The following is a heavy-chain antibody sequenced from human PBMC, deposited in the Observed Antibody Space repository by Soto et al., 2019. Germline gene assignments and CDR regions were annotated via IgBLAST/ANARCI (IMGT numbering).Heavy chain of an antibody. CDR1: GGSISISSSY. CDR2: IYSGST. Sequence: ERLSRTCPVSGGSISISSSYGGWIRQPPGKGLEWIGTIYSGSTYYNPSLKSRVTISVDTSKNQFSLKLSSVAAADTAIYFCATTRGIAVGGSFDYWGQGTLVTVSS. J-gene: IGHJ4*02. V-gene: IGHV4-39*01. D-gene: IGHD6-13*01. CDR3: ATTRGIAVGGSFDY.